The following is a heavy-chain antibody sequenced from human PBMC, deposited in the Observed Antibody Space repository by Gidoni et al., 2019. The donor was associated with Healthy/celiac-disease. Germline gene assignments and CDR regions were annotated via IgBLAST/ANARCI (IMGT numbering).Heavy chain of an antibody. CDR1: GLPFSSYA. CDR2: ISGSGGST. CDR3: AKDRGPVAGYNWFDP. D-gene: IGHD6-19*01. Sequence: EVQLLESGGGLVQPGGSLRLSCAASGLPFSSYAMRWVRQAPGKGLEWVSAISGSGGSTYYADSVKGRFTISRDNSKNTLYLQMNSLRAEDTAVYYCAKDRGPVAGYNWFDPWGQGTLVTVSS. V-gene: IGHV3-23*01. J-gene: IGHJ5*02.